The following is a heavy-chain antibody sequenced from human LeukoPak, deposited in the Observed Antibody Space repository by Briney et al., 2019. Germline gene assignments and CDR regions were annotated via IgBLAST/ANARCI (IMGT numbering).Heavy chain of an antibody. CDR1: GFPFISYA. J-gene: IGHJ4*02. CDR3: AKEKDNGYDEIY. Sequence: GGSLRLSCAASGFPFISYAMSWVRQAPGKGLEWVSSISGSDFSTYYADSVKGWFTISRDNSKNTLYLQMHSLRAEDTALYYCAKEKDNGYDEIYWGQGTLVTVSS. V-gene: IGHV3-23*01. CDR2: ISGSDFST. D-gene: IGHD5-12*01.